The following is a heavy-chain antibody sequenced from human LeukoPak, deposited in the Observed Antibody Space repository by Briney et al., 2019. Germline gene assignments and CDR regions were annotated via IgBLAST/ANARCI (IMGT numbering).Heavy chain of an antibody. CDR1: GFTFSSYA. CDR2: ISGGGATT. Sequence: GGSLRLSCAASGFTFSSYAMSWVRQSPGKGLQWVSAISGGGATTYYSDFADSVKGRFTISRDNSKKPLYLQMNSLRAEDTAVYYCAKQPSPEDYGDLEYYFDYWGQGTLVTVSS. J-gene: IGHJ4*02. D-gene: IGHD4-17*01. V-gene: IGHV3-23*01. CDR3: AKQPSPEDYGDLEYYFDY.